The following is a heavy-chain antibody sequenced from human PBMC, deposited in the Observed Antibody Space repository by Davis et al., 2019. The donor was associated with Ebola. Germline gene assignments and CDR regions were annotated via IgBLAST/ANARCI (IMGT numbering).Heavy chain of an antibody. D-gene: IGHD5-12*01. CDR3: ARVRPGYSGYGIDY. CDR1: GFTFSSYV. V-gene: IGHV3-23*01. Sequence: GESLKISCAASGFTFSSYVMSWVRQAPGKGLEWVSAIRGSGSTTYYADSVKGRFTISRDNAKNTLYLQMNSLRAEDTAVYYCARVRPGYSGYGIDYWGQGTLVTVSS. CDR2: IRGSGSTT. J-gene: IGHJ4*02.